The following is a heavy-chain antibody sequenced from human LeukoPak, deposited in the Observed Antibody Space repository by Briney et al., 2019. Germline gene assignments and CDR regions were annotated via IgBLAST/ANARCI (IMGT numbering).Heavy chain of an antibody. CDR3: ARVGVLVIVPAAFDY. J-gene: IGHJ4*02. CDR2: IYPGDSES. CDR1: GDNFNNYW. Sequence: GESLKISCKGSGDNFNNYWIAWVRQTPGKGLEWMGIIYPGDSESKYNPSFQGQVTISADKSISTAYLQWSSLEASDTGMYYCARVGVLVIVPAAFDYWGQGTLVTVSS. D-gene: IGHD5-12*01. V-gene: IGHV5-51*01.